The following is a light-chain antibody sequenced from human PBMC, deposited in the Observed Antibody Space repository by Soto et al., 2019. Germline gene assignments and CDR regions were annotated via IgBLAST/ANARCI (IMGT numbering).Light chain of an antibody. CDR3: QQYGSSPPT. Sequence: EIVLTQSPGTLSLSPGEGATLSCRASQSVTGSYLAWYQQKPGQAPRLLIYGASTRATGIPDRFSGSGSGTDFTFSISILEPEDFAVYCCQQYGSSPPTFGQGTKV. CDR1: QSVTGSY. V-gene: IGKV3-20*01. CDR2: GAS. J-gene: IGKJ1*01.